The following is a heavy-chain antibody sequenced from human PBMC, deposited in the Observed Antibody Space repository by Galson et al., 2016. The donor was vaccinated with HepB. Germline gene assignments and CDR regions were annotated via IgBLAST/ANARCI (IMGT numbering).Heavy chain of an antibody. Sequence: SLRLSCAGTGFTFSSYNMNWVRQAPGKGLDWISYISSSSSTIYYADSVKGRFTISKDNAKNSLYLQMNSLSEEATAGYYCTRESISIFGEMIHNWFDPWGQGTLVTVSS. V-gene: IGHV3-48*02. D-gene: IGHD3-3*01. J-gene: IGHJ5*02. CDR2: ISSSSSTI. CDR1: GFTFSSYN. CDR3: TRESISIFGEMIHNWFDP.